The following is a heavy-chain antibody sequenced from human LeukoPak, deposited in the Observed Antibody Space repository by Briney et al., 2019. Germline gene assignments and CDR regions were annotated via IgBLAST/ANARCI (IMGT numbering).Heavy chain of an antibody. Sequence: SQTLSLTCALSGDSFSSNSAAWNWISQSPSRGLEWLGRTYYRSKSYNDDAVSVKSRITINPDTSKNQFSLQLNSLTPEDTPVYYCARDQLQISYFYYWGQGTLVTVCS. D-gene: IGHD2/OR15-2a*01. J-gene: IGHJ4*02. CDR1: GDSFSSNSAA. V-gene: IGHV6-1*01. CDR2: TYYRSKSYN. CDR3: ARDQLQISYFYY.